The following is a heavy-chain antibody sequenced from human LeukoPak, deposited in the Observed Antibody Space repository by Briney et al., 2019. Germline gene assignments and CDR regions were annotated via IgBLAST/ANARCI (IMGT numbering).Heavy chain of an antibody. J-gene: IGHJ4*02. CDR2: INPNSGGT. CDR3: ARHLGIHCSSISCPFHC. V-gene: IGHV1-2*02. CDR1: GYTFTGYY. D-gene: IGHD2-2*01. Sequence: ASVKVSCKASGYTFTGYYMHWVRQAPGQGLEWMGGINPNSGGTNYAQKFQGRVAMTRDTSISTAYMELSRLTSDDTAMYYCARHLGIHCSSISCPFHCGGQGTLVTVSS.